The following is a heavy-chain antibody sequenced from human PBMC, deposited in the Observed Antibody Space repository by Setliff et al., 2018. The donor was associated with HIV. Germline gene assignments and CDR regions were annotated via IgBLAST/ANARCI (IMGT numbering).Heavy chain of an antibody. Sequence: GASVKVSCAASGFTFSSYGMHWVRQAPGKGLEWVAFIRYDGSNKYYADSVKGRFTISRDNSKNTLYLQMNSLRAEDTAVYYCASRWSGPFDYWGQGTLVTVSS. CDR2: IRYDGSNK. V-gene: IGHV3-30*02. CDR3: ASRWSGPFDY. CDR1: GFTFSSYG. J-gene: IGHJ4*02. D-gene: IGHD2-15*01.